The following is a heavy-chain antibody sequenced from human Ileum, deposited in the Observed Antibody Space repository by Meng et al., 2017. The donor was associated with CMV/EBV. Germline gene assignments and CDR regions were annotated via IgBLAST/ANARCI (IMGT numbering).Heavy chain of an antibody. Sequence: QVHRPRSGQGLVKPSVTLSFTCPASGDSIISGRHFWGWIRQAPGKGLEWIATVHYTETTHYNPSLRSRITISVDTAKNQISLKVSSLTAADTAIYYCAADISTAWFYYWGQGSLVTVSS. V-gene: IGHV4-39*07. D-gene: IGHD2-2*01. J-gene: IGHJ4*02. CDR2: VHYTETT. CDR1: GDSIISGRHF. CDR3: AADISTAWFYY.